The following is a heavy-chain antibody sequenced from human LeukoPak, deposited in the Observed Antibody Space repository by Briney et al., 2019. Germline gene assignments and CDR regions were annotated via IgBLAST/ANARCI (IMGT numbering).Heavy chain of an antibody. D-gene: IGHD2-15*01. V-gene: IGHV3-30*04. CDR3: ARDQIMTLLWYFDL. J-gene: IGHJ2*01. CDR2: ISYDGSNK. CDR1: GFTFSSYA. Sequence: SGGSLRLSCAASGFTFSSYAMHWVRQAPGKGLEWVAVISYDGSNKYYADSVKGRFTISRDNSKNTLYLQMNSLRAEDTAVYYCARDQIMTLLWYFDLWGRGTLVTVSS.